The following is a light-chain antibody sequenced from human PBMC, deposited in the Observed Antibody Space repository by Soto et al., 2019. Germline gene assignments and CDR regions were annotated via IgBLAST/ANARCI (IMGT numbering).Light chain of an antibody. CDR1: QSVSNN. Sequence: EIVLTQSPGTLSLSPGESATLSCRASQSVSNNYLAWYQQKPGQAPRLLIYGASNRATGIPDRFSGSGSGTEFTLTISSLQSEDFALYYCQQYNDWPPWTFGQGTKVDIK. CDR3: QQYNDWPPWT. V-gene: IGKV3D-15*01. J-gene: IGKJ1*01. CDR2: GAS.